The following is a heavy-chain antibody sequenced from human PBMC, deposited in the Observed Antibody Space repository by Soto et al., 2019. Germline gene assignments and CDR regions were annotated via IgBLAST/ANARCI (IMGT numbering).Heavy chain of an antibody. D-gene: IGHD5-12*01. J-gene: IGHJ5*02. V-gene: IGHV3-7*01. CDR2: IKEDGSAK. Sequence: GGSLRLSCAASGFTFSTYWMSWVRQAPGKGLEWVANIKEDGSAKHYVDSVKGRFTISRDNAKNSLHLQMNSLGADDTAVYYCARCSGYDSFDPWGQGTLVTVSS. CDR3: ARCSGYDSFDP. CDR1: GFTFSTYW.